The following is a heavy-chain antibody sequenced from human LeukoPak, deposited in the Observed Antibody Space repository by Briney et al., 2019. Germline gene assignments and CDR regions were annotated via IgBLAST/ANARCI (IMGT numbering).Heavy chain of an antibody. V-gene: IGHV3-23*01. D-gene: IGHD3-22*01. CDR2: ISGSGGST. CDR1: GFTFSSYA. J-gene: IGHJ4*02. Sequence: GGSLRLSCAASGFTFSSYAMSWVRQAPGKGLEWVSAISGSGGSTYYADSVKGRFTISRDNSKNTLYLQMNSLRAEDTAVYYCAKAFYYDSSSYYYAGVDYWGQGTLVTVSS. CDR3: AKAFYYDSSSYYYAGVDY.